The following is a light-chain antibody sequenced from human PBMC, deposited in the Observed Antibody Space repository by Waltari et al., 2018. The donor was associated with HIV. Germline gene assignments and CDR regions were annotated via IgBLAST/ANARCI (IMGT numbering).Light chain of an antibody. CDR3: QQYNEWPRT. V-gene: IGKV3-15*01. CDR2: GPS. CDR1: QSVSNN. J-gene: IGKJ1*01. Sequence: EIVMTQSTATLSVSPGERATLSCRASQSVSNNLAWYQQKPGQAPRLLIYGPSTRATGTPARFSASGSGTEFTLTISSLQSEDFAIYYCQQYNEWPRTFGQGTKVEIK.